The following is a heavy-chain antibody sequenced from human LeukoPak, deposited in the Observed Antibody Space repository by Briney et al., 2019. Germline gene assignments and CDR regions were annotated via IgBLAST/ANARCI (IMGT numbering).Heavy chain of an antibody. CDR2: ISSSGSTI. D-gene: IGHD3-3*01. Sequence: GGSLRLSCAASGFTFSSYEMNWVRQAPGKGLEWVSYISSSGSTIYYADSVKGRFTISRDNAKNSLYLQMNSLRAEDTAVYYCAGSYYDFWSGYSRFGYWGQGTLVTVSS. J-gene: IGHJ4*02. V-gene: IGHV3-48*03. CDR1: GFTFSSYE. CDR3: AGSYYDFWSGYSRFGY.